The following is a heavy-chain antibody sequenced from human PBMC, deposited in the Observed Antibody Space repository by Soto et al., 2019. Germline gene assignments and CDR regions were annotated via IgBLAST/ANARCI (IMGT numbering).Heavy chain of an antibody. CDR2: IYSGGTT. V-gene: IGHV3-53*01. Sequence: EVQLVESGGGLMQPGGSLRLSCAASGFNVSTNYMTWVRQAPGKGLEWVSVIYSGGTTYCADSVKGRFIISRDNFKNTLYLQMNNLRAEDTALYYCARGSGSLYYFHYWGQGTLVTVSS. CDR1: GFNVSTNY. J-gene: IGHJ4*02. CDR3: ARGSGSLYYFHY. D-gene: IGHD1-26*01.